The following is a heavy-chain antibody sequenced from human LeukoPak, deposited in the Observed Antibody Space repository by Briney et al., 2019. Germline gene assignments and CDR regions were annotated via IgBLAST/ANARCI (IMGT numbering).Heavy chain of an antibody. CDR3: AREGDGYSFDAFDI. D-gene: IGHD5-24*01. J-gene: IGHJ3*02. CDR2: SRNKANSYST. CDR1: GFIFSDHY. V-gene: IGHV3-72*01. Sequence: PGGSLRLSCAASGFIFSDHYMDWVRQAPGKGLEWVARSRNKANSYSTVYAASVQGRFTISRDESKNSLYLQMNSLITEDTAVYYCAREGDGYSFDAFDIWGQGTMVTVSS.